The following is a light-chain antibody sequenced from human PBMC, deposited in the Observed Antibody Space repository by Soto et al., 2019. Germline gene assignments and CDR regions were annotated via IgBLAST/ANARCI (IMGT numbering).Light chain of an antibody. CDR1: QTIGNW. V-gene: IGKV1-5*03. J-gene: IGKJ1*01. Sequence: DIQMTQSPSTLSASVGDRVTITCRASQTIGNWLAWYQQKPGKAPKLLIYEASNLESGVPSRFSGSGSGTEFTLTISSLQPDDFATYYCQQYNTYSWTFGQGTKVEIK. CDR2: EAS. CDR3: QQYNTYSWT.